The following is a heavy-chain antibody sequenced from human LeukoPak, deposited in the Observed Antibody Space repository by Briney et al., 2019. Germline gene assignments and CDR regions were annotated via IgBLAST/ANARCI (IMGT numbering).Heavy chain of an antibody. Sequence: GGALRLSCAASGFTFSSYWMSWVRQAPGKGLEWVANIKQDGSEKYYVDSVKGRFTISRDNSKYMVYLQMNSLRAEDTAVYYCAKLGIRDGIDFWGQGTVVSVSS. D-gene: IGHD7-27*01. CDR3: AKLGIRDGIDF. J-gene: IGHJ3*01. CDR1: GFTFSSYW. CDR2: IKQDGSEK. V-gene: IGHV3-7*03.